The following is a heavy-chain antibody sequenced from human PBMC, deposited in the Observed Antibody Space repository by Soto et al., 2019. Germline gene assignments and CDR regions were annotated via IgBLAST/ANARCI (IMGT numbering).Heavy chain of an antibody. V-gene: IGHV3-7*01. CDR2: IKQDGSEK. CDR3: ARGPWFGEIGPYYYYYYMDV. CDR1: GFTFSSYW. J-gene: IGHJ6*03. Sequence: GGSLRLSCAASGFTFSSYWMSWVRQAPGKGLEWVANIKQDGSEKYYVDSVKGRFIISRDNAKNSLYLQMNSLRAEDTAVYYCARGPWFGEIGPYYYYYYMDVWGKGTTVTVSS. D-gene: IGHD3-10*01.